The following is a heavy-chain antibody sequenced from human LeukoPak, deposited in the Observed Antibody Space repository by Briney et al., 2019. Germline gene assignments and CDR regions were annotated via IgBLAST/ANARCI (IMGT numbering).Heavy chain of an antibody. CDR3: ASQGADYYDSSGYWSGFDY. CDR2: IYPGDSDT. V-gene: IGHV5-51*01. Sequence: GESLKISCKGSGYSFTSYWIGWVRQIPGKGLEWIGIIYPGDSDTRYSPSFQGQVTISADKSISTAYLQWSSLKASDTAMYYCASQGADYYDSSGYWSGFDYWGQGTLVTVSS. CDR1: GYSFTSYW. D-gene: IGHD3-22*01. J-gene: IGHJ4*02.